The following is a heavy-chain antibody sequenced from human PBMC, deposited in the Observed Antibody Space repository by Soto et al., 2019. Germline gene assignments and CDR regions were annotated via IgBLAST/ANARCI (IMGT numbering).Heavy chain of an antibody. CDR3: ARGTAIAGKHYYYYGMDV. D-gene: IGHD5-18*01. J-gene: IGHJ6*02. CDR1: GGTFSSYA. Sequence: SVKVSCKASGGTFSSYAISWVRQAPGQGLEWMGGIIPIFGTANYAQKFQGRVTITADESTSTAYMELSSLRSEDTAVYYCARGTAIAGKHYYYYGMDVWAQGTTVTVSS. V-gene: IGHV1-69*13. CDR2: IIPIFGTA.